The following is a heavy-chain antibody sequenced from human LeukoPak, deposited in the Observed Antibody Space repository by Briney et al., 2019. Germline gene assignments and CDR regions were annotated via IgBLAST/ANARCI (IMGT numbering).Heavy chain of an antibody. D-gene: IGHD5-18*01. Sequence: PGGSLRLSCAASGFTFSSYSMNWVRQAPGRGLEWVSFISTSSSYIYYADSLKGRFTISRDNAKTSLYLQMNSLRAEDTAVYYCARHLSGITGYTYGRGIDYWGQGTLVTVSS. CDR1: GFTFSSYS. V-gene: IGHV3-21*01. CDR3: ARHLSGITGYTYGRGIDY. CDR2: ISTSSSYI. J-gene: IGHJ4*02.